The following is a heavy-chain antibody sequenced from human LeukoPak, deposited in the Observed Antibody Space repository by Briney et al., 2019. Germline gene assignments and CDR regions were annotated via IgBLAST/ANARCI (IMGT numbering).Heavy chain of an antibody. CDR3: ARDGGTDWYDP. D-gene: IGHD3-16*01. V-gene: IGHV3-7*01. CDR1: GFSISRNW. CDR2: INQDGTEK. J-gene: IGHJ5*02. Sequence: GGSLRLSCAASGFSISRNWMSWVRQAPGKGLEWVANINQDGTEKTYVDSVKGRFTISRDNAKNSMYLQMTSLRVEDTAVYYCARDGGTDWYDPWGQGTLVTVCS.